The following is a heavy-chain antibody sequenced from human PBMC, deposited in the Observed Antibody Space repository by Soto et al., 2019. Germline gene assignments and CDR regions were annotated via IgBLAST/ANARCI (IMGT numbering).Heavy chain of an antibody. D-gene: IGHD6-19*01. CDR3: ATTIYSSGWSRAS. CDR1: GGSINSNYF. V-gene: IGHV4-39*01. CDR2: IYYGGNT. Sequence: SETLSLTCAVSGGSINSNYFWGWIRQPPGRGLEWIGSIYYGGNTYYNPSLKSRVTISADLPKNQFSLTLNSVTAADTAVYYCATTIYSSGWSRASWGQGTLVTVSS. J-gene: IGHJ5*02.